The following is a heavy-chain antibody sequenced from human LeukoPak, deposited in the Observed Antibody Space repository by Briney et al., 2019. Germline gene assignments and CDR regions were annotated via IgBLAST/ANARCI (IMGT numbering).Heavy chain of an antibody. V-gene: IGHV3-30*02. J-gene: IGHJ4*02. Sequence: PGGSLRPSCAASGFTFSSYGMHWVRQAPGKGLEWVAFIRYDGSNKYYADSVKGRFTISRDNSKNTLYLQMNSLRAEDTAVYYCAKDELLWFGESYLDYWGQGTLVTVSS. D-gene: IGHD3-10*01. CDR2: IRYDGSNK. CDR1: GFTFSSYG. CDR3: AKDELLWFGESYLDY.